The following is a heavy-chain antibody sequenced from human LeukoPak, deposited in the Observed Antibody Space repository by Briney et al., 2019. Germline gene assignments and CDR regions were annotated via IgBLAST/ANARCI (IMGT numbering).Heavy chain of an antibody. D-gene: IGHD6-13*01. CDR3: ARAHSIAAAGTTGFDY. CDR2: INPSGGST. J-gene: IGHJ4*02. V-gene: IGHV1-46*01. CDR1: GYTFTSYY. Sequence: EASVKVSCKASGYTFTSYYMHWVRQAPGQGLEWMGIINPSGGSTSYAQKFQGRVTMTRDTSTSTVYMELSSLRSEDTAVYYCARAHSIAAAGTTGFDYWGQGTLVTVSS.